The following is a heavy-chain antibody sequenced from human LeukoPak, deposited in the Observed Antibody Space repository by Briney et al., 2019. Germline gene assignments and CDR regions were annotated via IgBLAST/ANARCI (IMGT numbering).Heavy chain of an antibody. V-gene: IGHV1-69*04. J-gene: IGHJ6*02. CDR2: IIPILGIA. Sequence: GASVKVSCKASGGTFSSYAISRVRQAPGQGLEWMGRIIPILGIANYAQKFQGRVTITADKSTSTAYMELSSLRSEDTAVYYCASEIVGATQAGIPLYYYGMDVWGQGTTVTVSS. CDR1: GGTFSSYA. CDR3: ASEIVGATQAGIPLYYYGMDV. D-gene: IGHD1-26*01.